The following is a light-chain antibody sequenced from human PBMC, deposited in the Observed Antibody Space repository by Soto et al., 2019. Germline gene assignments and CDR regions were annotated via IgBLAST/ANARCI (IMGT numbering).Light chain of an antibody. V-gene: IGKV1-8*01. Sequence: AIRMTQSPSSLSASTGDRVTITCRASQGISSYIAWYQQKPGKAPKLLIYAASTLQSGVPSRFSGSGSGTDFTLTISCLQSEDFATYYCQQYYSYSTFGQGTKVDIK. CDR1: QGISSY. CDR2: AAS. CDR3: QQYYSYST. J-gene: IGKJ1*01.